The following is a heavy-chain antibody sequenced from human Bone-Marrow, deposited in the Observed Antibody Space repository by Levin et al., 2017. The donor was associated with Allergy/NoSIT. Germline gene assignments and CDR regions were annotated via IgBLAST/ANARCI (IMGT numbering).Heavy chain of an antibody. CDR1: GGSINSADYH. CDR2: IYHLGGT. Sequence: SETLSLTCSVSGGSINSADYHWSWIRQPPGKGLEWIGSIYHLGGTLYSPSLESRLTMSLDTSKNQFSLQVRSVTAADTAVYYCGRTRSIGGTDLWGQGTLVSVSS. CDR3: GRTRSIGGTDL. J-gene: IGHJ5*02. D-gene: IGHD1-26*01. V-gene: IGHV4-30-4*01.